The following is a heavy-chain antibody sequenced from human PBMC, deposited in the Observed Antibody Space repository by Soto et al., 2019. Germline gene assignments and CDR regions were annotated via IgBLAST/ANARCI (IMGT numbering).Heavy chain of an antibody. D-gene: IGHD3-10*01. Sequence: GGSLRLSCAASGFTFSSYGMHWVRQAPGKVLEWVAVIWYDGSNKYYADSVKGRFTISRDNSKNTLYLQMNSLRAEDTAVYYCARDFPRFGETYGGWFDPWGQGTLVTVSS. CDR2: IWYDGSNK. CDR3: ARDFPRFGETYGGWFDP. J-gene: IGHJ5*02. V-gene: IGHV3-33*01. CDR1: GFTFSSYG.